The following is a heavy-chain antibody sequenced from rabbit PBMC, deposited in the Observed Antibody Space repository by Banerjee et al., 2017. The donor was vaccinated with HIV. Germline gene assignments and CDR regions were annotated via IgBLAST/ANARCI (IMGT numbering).Heavy chain of an antibody. CDR3: ARGWLGINL. CDR2: IDPVFGST. D-gene: IGHD4-1*01. J-gene: IGHJ6*01. CDR1: GFDFSSYY. V-gene: IGHV1S7*01. Sequence: QLKESGGGLVQPGGSLKLSCKASGFDFSSYYMSWVRQAPGKGLEWIGYIDPVFGSTYYASWVNGRFTISSHNAQNTLYLQLNSLTAADTATYFCARGWLGINLWGQGTLVTVS.